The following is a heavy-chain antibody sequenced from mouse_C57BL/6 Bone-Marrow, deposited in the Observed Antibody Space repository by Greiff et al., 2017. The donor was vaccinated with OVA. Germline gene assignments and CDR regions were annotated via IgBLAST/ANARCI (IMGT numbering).Heavy chain of an antibody. Sequence: SGPELVKPGASVKISCKASGYSFTDYNMNWVKQSNGKSLEWIGVINPNYGTTSYNQKFKGKATLTVDQSSSTAYTQLNSLTSEDSAVYYCARWGIYYGNYGAMDYWGQGTSVTVSS. D-gene: IGHD2-1*01. V-gene: IGHV1-39*01. CDR3: ARWGIYYGNYGAMDY. J-gene: IGHJ4*01. CDR2: INPNYGTT. CDR1: GYSFTDYN.